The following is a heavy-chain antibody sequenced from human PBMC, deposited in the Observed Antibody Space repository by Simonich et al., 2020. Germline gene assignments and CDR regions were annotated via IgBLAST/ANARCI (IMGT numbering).Heavy chain of an antibody. CDR3: ARHAGFAFDI. V-gene: IGHV4-39*01. CDR2: IYYSGST. CDR1: GGSSSSSSYY. J-gene: IGHJ3*02. D-gene: IGHD6-13*01. Sequence: QLQLQESGPGLVKPSETLSLTCTVSGGSSSSSSYYWGWIRQPPGKGLEWIGSIYYSGSTSNTPSLKSRVTISVDTSKNQFSLKLSSVTAADTAVYYCARHAGFAFDIWGQGTMVTVSS.